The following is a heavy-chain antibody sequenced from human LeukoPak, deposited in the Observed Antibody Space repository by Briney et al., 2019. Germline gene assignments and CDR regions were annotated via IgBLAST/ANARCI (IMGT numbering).Heavy chain of an antibody. V-gene: IGHV3-9*01. CDR3: AKARQFYYFDY. J-gene: IGHJ4*02. CDR1: GFTFDDYA. Sequence: GGSLRLSCAASGFTFDDYAMHWVRQAPGKGLERVSGISWNSGSIGYADSVKGRFTISRDNAKNSLYLQMNSLRAEDTALYYCAKARQFYYFDYWGQGTLVTVSS. CDR2: ISWNSGSI. D-gene: IGHD5-24*01.